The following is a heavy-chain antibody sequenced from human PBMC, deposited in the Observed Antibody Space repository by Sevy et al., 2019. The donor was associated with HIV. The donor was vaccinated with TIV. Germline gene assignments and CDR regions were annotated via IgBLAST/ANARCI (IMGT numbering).Heavy chain of an antibody. Sequence: GGSLRLSCAASGFTFSSYAMHWVRQAPGKGLEWVAVISYDGSKKYYADSVKGRFTISRDNSKNTLYLQMNSLRAEDTAVYYCARGSGYFDYWGQGTLVTVSS. D-gene: IGHD3-22*01. CDR2: ISYDGSKK. J-gene: IGHJ4*02. CDR3: ARGSGYFDY. CDR1: GFTFSSYA. V-gene: IGHV3-30-3*01.